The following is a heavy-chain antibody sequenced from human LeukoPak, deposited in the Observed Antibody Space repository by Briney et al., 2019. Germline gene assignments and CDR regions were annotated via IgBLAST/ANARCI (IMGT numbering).Heavy chain of an antibody. D-gene: IGHD3-3*01. Sequence: SETLSLTCGVSGGSITTTNWWTWVRQPPGKGLEWIGEVHLDGRTNYNPSLESRLTISVDLSENHISLRLTSVTAADTAVYYCAREGGFYRPLDYSGQGTLVTVSS. J-gene: IGHJ4*02. V-gene: IGHV4-4*02. CDR2: VHLDGRT. CDR3: AREGGFYRPLDY. CDR1: GGSITTTNW.